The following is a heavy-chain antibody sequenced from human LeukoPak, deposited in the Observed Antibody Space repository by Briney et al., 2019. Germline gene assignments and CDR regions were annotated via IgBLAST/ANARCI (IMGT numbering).Heavy chain of an antibody. D-gene: IGHD2-2*01. CDR1: GYTFTSYG. Sequence: ASVKVSCKASGYTFTSYGISWVRQAPGQGREWMGWISAYNGNTNYAQKLQGRVTITTDTSTSTAYMELRSLRFDDTAVYYCARGSIVVVPAGKFDPWGQGTLVTVSS. J-gene: IGHJ5*02. V-gene: IGHV1-18*01. CDR2: ISAYNGNT. CDR3: ARGSIVVVPAGKFDP.